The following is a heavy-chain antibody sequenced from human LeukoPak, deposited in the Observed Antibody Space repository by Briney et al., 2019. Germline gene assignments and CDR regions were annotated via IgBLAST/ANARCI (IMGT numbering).Heavy chain of an antibody. CDR3: ARAEPLVATIFDY. CDR1: GYTFNSYG. V-gene: IGHV1-18*01. J-gene: IGHJ4*02. D-gene: IGHD5-12*01. CDR2: ISAYNGNT. Sequence: GASVKVSCKTSGYTFNSYGISWVRQAPGQGLEWMGWISAYNGNTNYAQKFQGRLTMTTDTSTSTAYMEMRCLRSDDTAVYYCARAEPLVATIFDYWGQGTLVTVSS.